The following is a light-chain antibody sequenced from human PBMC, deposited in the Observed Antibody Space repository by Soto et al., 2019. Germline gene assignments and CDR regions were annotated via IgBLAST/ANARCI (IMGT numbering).Light chain of an antibody. CDR1: QSISSW. V-gene: IGKV1-5*01. J-gene: IGKJ1*01. CDR2: DAS. Sequence: DIQMTQSPSTLSASVGDRVTITCRASQSISSWLAWYQQKPGKAPKLLIYDASSLESGVPSRFSGSGSGTEFTLTISRLQPDDFATYYCQQYNSYSPPWTFGQGTKVDIK. CDR3: QQYNSYSPPWT.